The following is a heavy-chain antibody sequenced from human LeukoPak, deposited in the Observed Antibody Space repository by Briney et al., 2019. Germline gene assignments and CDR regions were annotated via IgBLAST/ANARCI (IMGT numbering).Heavy chain of an antibody. V-gene: IGHV3-69-1*01. J-gene: IGHJ3*02. CDR1: GFIFSDYY. Sequence: GGSLRLSCAASGFIFSDYYMTWIRQAPGKGLEWVSSITSSSTIYYAESVKGRFTISRDNAKNSLYLQMNSLRDEDTAVYFCARAHTIFWEFDAFDIWGRGTMVTVSS. CDR2: ITSSSTI. CDR3: ARAHTIFWEFDAFDI. D-gene: IGHD3-3*01.